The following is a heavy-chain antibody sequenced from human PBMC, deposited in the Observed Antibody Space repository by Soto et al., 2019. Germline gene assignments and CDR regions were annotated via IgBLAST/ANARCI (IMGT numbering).Heavy chain of an antibody. J-gene: IGHJ6*02. CDR2: IYYGGST. CDR3: ARDSSAVAGTDYYYGMDV. D-gene: IGHD6-19*01. Sequence: SETLSLTCTVSGGSISSGGYYWSWIRQHPGKGLEWIGYIYYGGSTYYNPSLKSRVTISVDTSKNQFSLKLSSVTAADTAVYYCARDSSAVAGTDYYYGMDVWGQGTTVTVSS. CDR1: GGSISSGGYY. V-gene: IGHV4-31*03.